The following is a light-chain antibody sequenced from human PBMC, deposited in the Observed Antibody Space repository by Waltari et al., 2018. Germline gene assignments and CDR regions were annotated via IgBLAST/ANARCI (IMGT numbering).Light chain of an antibody. CDR3: CSYAGSSSLV. J-gene: IGLJ2*01. CDR2: DVI. CDR1: SSDVGGYNY. V-gene: IGLV2-23*02. Sequence: QSALPQPASVSGSPGQSITISCTGTSSDVGGYNYVSWYQQHPGKAPKLLIYDVIKRPSGVSHRFSGSKSGNTASLTISGLQAEDEADYYCCSYAGSSSLVFGVGTKLTVL.